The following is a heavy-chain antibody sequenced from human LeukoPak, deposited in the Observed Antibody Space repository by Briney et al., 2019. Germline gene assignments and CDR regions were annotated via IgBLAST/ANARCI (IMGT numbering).Heavy chain of an antibody. CDR2: ISYDGSNK. CDR3: ARAHYYDSSGYSNFDY. D-gene: IGHD3-22*01. Sequence: GRSLRLSCAASGFTFSSYAMRWVRQAPGKGLEWVAVISYDGSNKYYADSVKGRFTISRDNSKNTLYLQMNSLRAEDTAVYYCARAHYYDSSGYSNFDYWGQGTLVTVSS. V-gene: IGHV3-30-3*01. J-gene: IGHJ4*02. CDR1: GFTFSSYA.